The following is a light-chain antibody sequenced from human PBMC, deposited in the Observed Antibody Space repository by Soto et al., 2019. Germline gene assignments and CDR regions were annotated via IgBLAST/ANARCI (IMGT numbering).Light chain of an antibody. Sequence: EIVLTQSPATLSLSPGERATLSCRASQSVSSSYLAWYQQKPGLAPRLLIYDASSRATGIPDRFSGSGSGTDFTLTISRLEPEDFAVYYCQQYCNSPYTFGQGTKLEIK. J-gene: IGKJ2*01. CDR2: DAS. CDR3: QQYCNSPYT. CDR1: QSVSSSY. V-gene: IGKV3D-20*01.